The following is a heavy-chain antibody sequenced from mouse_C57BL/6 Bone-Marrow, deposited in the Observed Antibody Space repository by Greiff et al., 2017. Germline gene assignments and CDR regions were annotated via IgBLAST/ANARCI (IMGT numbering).Heavy chain of an antibody. J-gene: IGHJ1*03. Sequence: EVMLVESGAELVRPGASVKLSCTASGFNIKDDYMHWVKQRPEQGLEWIGWIDPENGDTEYASKFQGKATITADTSSNTAYLQLSSLTSEDTAVYYCTTSGSSPCFDVWGTGTTVTVSS. CDR2: IDPENGDT. CDR3: TTSGSSPCFDV. D-gene: IGHD1-1*01. CDR1: GFNIKDDY. V-gene: IGHV14-4*01.